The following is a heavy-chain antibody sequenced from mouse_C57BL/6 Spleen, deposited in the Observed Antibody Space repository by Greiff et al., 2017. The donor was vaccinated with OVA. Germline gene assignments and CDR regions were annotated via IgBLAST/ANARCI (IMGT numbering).Heavy chain of an antibody. CDR3: ARGPEGSSYAYYAMDY. Sequence: EVKLMESGPELVKPGASVKISCKASGYSFTDYHMIWVKQSNGMSLEWIGVINPNYGTTSYNQKFKGKATLTVVQSSSTAYMQLISLTSDDSAVYYCARGPEGSSYAYYAMDYWGQGTSVTVSS. CDR1: GYSFTDYH. V-gene: IGHV1-39*01. D-gene: IGHD1-1*01. J-gene: IGHJ4*01. CDR2: INPNYGTT.